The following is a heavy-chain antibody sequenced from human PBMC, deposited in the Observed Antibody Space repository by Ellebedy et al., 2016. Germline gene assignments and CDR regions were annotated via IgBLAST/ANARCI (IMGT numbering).Heavy chain of an antibody. D-gene: IGHD1-1*01. CDR1: GITFSHFA. CDR2: ISYSGENI. Sequence: GGSLRLSXAASGITFSHFAMHWVRQIPGRGLEWLAVISYSGENIFYADSVKGRFSISRDNSKNTVNLELNSLRLNDSAVYYCAKDPATTGVATLGGMAVWGQGTTVTVSS. V-gene: IGHV3-30*04. CDR3: AKDPATTGVATLGGMAV. J-gene: IGHJ6*02.